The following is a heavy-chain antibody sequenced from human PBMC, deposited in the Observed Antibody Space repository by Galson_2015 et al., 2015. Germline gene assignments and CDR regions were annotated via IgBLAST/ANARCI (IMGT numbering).Heavy chain of an antibody. J-gene: IGHJ4*02. Sequence: QKLEGRVVITEDASTDTAYLDLSNLRSEDTAIYYCAAIVLLTSIHLDYWGQGTLVTVSS. D-gene: IGHD2-21*02. V-gene: IGHV1-24*01. CDR3: AAIVLLTSIHLDY.